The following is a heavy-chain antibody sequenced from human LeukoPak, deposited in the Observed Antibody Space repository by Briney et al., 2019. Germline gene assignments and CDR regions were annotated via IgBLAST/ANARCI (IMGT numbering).Heavy chain of an antibody. CDR3: ARQGGSPRDAFDI. V-gene: IGHV4-59*08. Sequence: PSETLSLTCTVSGGSISSYYWSWIRQPPGKGLEWIGYIYYSGSTNYNPPLKSRVTISVDTSKNQFSLKLSSVTAADTAVYYCARQGGSPRDAFDIWGQGTMVTVSS. CDR2: IYYSGST. D-gene: IGHD3-10*01. CDR1: GGSISSYY. J-gene: IGHJ3*02.